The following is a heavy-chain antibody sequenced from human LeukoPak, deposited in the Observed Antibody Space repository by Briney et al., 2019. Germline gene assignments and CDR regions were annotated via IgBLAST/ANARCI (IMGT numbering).Heavy chain of an antibody. D-gene: IGHD2-21*02. CDR2: ISSSGSTI. J-gene: IGHJ3*02. V-gene: IGHV3-11*01. Sequence: GGSLRLSCAASGFTFSDYYMSWIRQAPGKGLEWVSYISSSGSTIYYADSVKGRFTISRDSSKNTLFLQMNRLRPEDAAVYYCATKAYDCGGDCYSRSAFDIWGQGTMVTVSS. CDR3: ATKAYDCGGDCYSRSAFDI. CDR1: GFTFSDYY.